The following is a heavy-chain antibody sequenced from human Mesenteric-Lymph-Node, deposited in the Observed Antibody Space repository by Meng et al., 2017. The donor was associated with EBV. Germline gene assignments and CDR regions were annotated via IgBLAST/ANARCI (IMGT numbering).Heavy chain of an antibody. CDR2: IYYSGST. Sequence: QVQLQQWGAGLLTPSAXLSLTCAVYGGSFSSGGYYWSWFRQPPGKVLEWIGYIYYSGSTNYNPSLKSRVTISVDTSKNQFSLKLSSVTAADTAVYYCASGRGVVNEWGQGTMGTVSS. V-gene: IGHV4-61*08. CDR1: GGSFSSGGYY. CDR3: ASGRGVVNE. J-gene: IGHJ4*02. D-gene: IGHD1-1*01.